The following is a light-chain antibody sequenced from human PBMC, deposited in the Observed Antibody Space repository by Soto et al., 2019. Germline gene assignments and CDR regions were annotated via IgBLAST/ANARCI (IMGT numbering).Light chain of an antibody. J-gene: IGKJ1*01. CDR3: QQYNSLWT. V-gene: IGKV1-5*03. CDR2: KAS. Sequence: DIQMTQSPSTLSASVGDRVTITCRASQSISSWLAWYQQKPGKAPKLLIYKASSLESGVPSRFSGSGSGTXXXXXXXXXXPDDFATYYCQQYNSLWTFGQGTKVEIK. CDR1: QSISSW.